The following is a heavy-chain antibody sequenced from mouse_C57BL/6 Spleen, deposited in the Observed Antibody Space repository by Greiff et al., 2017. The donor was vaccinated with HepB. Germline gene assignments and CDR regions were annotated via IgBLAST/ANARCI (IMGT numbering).Heavy chain of an antibody. Sequence: EVKLVESGGGLVQPGGSLSLSCAASGFTFTDYYMSWVRQPPGKALEWLGFIRNKANGYTTEYSASVKGRFTISRDNPQSILYLQMNALRAEDSATYYCARDGYYDWYFDVWGTGTTVTVSS. J-gene: IGHJ1*03. CDR3: ARDGYYDWYFDV. CDR1: GFTFTDYY. D-gene: IGHD2-3*01. CDR2: IRNKANGYTT. V-gene: IGHV7-3*01.